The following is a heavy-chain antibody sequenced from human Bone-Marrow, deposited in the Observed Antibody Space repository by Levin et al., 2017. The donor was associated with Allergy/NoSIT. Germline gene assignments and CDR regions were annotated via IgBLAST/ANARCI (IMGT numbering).Heavy chain of an antibody. CDR3: AKDLYEYDSSGYFPFDS. Sequence: RAGGSLRLSCAASGFTFEKFGLSWVRQAPGKGLEWVSIISGRDGSTYYADSVKGRFTSSRDNSKTTLYLQMNSLRAEDTAVYYCAKDLYEYDSSGYFPFDSWGQGTLVTVSS. CDR2: ISGRDGST. V-gene: IGHV3-23*01. CDR1: GFTFEKFG. J-gene: IGHJ4*02. D-gene: IGHD3-22*01.